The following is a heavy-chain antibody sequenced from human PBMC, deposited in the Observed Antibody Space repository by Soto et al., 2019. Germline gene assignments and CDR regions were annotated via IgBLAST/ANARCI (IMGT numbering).Heavy chain of an antibody. V-gene: IGHV4-59*08. CDR3: ASRYGGTLDY. CDR1: GGSISSYY. Sequence: QVQLQESGPGLVKPSETLSLTCTVSGGSISSYYWSWIRQPPGKGLEWIGYIYYSGSTNYNPSLTSRGTRSVDTSTNQFALKLSSVTAADTAVYYGASRYGGTLDYWGQGTLVTVSS. D-gene: IGHD4-17*01. J-gene: IGHJ4*02. CDR2: IYYSGST.